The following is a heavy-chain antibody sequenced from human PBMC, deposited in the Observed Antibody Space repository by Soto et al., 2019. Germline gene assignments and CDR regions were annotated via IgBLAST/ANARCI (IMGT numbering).Heavy chain of an antibody. CDR3: ASNYYYYYGMDV. V-gene: IGHV3-53*01. Sequence: VGSLRLSCAASGFTVSSNYMSWVRQAPGKGLEWVSVIYSGGSTYYADSVKGRFTISRDNSKNTLYLQMNSLRAEDTAVYYCASNYYYYYGMDVWGQGTTVTVSS. J-gene: IGHJ6*02. CDR1: GFTVSSNY. CDR2: IYSGGST.